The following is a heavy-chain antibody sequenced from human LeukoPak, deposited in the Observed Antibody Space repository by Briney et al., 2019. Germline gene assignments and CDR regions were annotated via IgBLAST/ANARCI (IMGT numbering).Heavy chain of an antibody. CDR3: VKGSSSSRPYYFDY. CDR1: GFTFSSCA. D-gene: IGHD6-6*01. J-gene: IGHJ4*02. CDR2: ITDSGGDT. Sequence: GGSLRLSCAASGFTFSSCAMSWVRQAPGKGLDWFSAITDSGGDTYYADSLKGRFTISRDNSKNTLFLQMNSLRAEDTAVYYCVKGSSSSRPYYFDYWGQGTLVTVCS. V-gene: IGHV3-23*01.